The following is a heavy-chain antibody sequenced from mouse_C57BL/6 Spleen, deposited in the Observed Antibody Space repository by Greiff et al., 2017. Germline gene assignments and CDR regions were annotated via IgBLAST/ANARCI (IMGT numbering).Heavy chain of an antibody. CDR2: IDPENGDT. CDR1: GFNIKDDY. V-gene: IGHV14-4*01. Sequence: VQLQQSGAELVRPGASVKLSCTASGFNIKDDYMPWVKQRPEQGLEWIGWIDPENGDTEYASKFQGKATITADTSSNTAYLQLSSLTSEDTAVYYCTTGGYSNFYFDYWGQGTTLTVSS. D-gene: IGHD2-5*01. J-gene: IGHJ2*01. CDR3: TTGGYSNFYFDY.